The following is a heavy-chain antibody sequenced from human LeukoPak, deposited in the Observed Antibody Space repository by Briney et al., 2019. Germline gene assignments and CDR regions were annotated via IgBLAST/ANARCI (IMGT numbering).Heavy chain of an antibody. CDR1: GGTFSSYA. V-gene: IGHV1-69*01. Sequence: SVKVSCKASGGTFSSYAISWVRQAPGQGLEWMGGIIPIFGTANYAQKFQGRVTITADESTSTAYMELSSLRSEDTAVYYCASPTGGIYCSSTSCYPHAFDIWGQGTMVTVSS. CDR3: ASPTGGIYCSSTSCYPHAFDI. D-gene: IGHD2-2*01. CDR2: IIPIFGTA. J-gene: IGHJ3*02.